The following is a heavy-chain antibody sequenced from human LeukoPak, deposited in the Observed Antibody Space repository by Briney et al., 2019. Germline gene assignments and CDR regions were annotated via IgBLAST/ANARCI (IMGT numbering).Heavy chain of an antibody. D-gene: IGHD3-22*01. CDR3: AKGDYYYDSTGYVDY. CDR2: ISGSGGST. CDR1: GFTFSSYA. Sequence: PGGPLSLSCAASGFTFSSYAMSWVRQAPGKGLEWVSAISGSGGSTYYADSVKGRFTISRDNSKNTLYLQMNSLRAEDTAVYYCAKGDYYYDSTGYVDYWGEGRPVTVSS. J-gene: IGHJ4*02. V-gene: IGHV3-23*01.